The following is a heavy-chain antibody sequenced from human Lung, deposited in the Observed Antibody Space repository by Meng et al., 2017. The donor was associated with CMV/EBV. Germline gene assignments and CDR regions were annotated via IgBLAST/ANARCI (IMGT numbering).Heavy chain of an antibody. CDR1: GFNFSNYG. CDR2: IWYDGSHR. J-gene: IGHJ6*02. Sequence: GESXKISCAAAGFNFSNYGIHWVRQAPGKGLEWVAIIWYDGSHRYYADSVQGRFTISRDNSKNTVHLQMNSLRAEDTAVYYCAKDQQSPFSYYFYGMDVWXQGTTVTVSS. V-gene: IGHV3-33*06. CDR3: AKDQQSPFSYYFYGMDV. D-gene: IGHD1/OR15-1a*01.